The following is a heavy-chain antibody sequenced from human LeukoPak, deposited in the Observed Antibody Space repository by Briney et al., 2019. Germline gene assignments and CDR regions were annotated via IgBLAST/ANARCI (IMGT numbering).Heavy chain of an antibody. CDR2: ISYDGSNK. Sequence: GGSLRPSCAASGFTLSRYAMHWVRQAPGKGLEWVAVISYDGSNKYDADSVKGRFTISRDNAKNSLYLQMSSLRAEDTAVYYCAREVYSSSWSYYFDYWGQGTLVTVSS. D-gene: IGHD6-13*01. V-gene: IGHV3-30-3*01. J-gene: IGHJ4*02. CDR1: GFTLSRYA. CDR3: AREVYSSSWSYYFDY.